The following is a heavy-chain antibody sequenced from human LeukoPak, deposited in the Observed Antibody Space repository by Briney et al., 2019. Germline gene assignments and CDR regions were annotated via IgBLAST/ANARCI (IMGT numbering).Heavy chain of an antibody. CDR2: ISSSGSTI. Sequence: SGGSLRLSCVASGFTFSDYYMSWVRQAPGKGLEWVSYISSSGSTIYYADSVKGRFTISRDNAKNSLYLQMNSLRAEDTAVYYCARDQPRYRGFGGVIDDYWGQGTLVTVSS. J-gene: IGHJ4*02. CDR1: GFTFSDYY. V-gene: IGHV3-11*04. CDR3: ARDQPRYRGFGGVIDDY. D-gene: IGHD3-16*02.